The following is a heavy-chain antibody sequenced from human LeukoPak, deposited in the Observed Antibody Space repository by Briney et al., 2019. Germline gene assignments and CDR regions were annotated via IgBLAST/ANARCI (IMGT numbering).Heavy chain of an antibody. Sequence: GSLRLSCAASGFTFSSYSMNWVRQAPGKGLEWVSYISSSSSTIYYADSVKGRFTISRDNAKNSLYLQMNSLRAEDTAVYYCARRLTQYDCFDPWGQGILVTVSS. V-gene: IGHV3-48*04. J-gene: IGHJ5*02. CDR2: ISSSSSTI. D-gene: IGHD2-2*01. CDR1: GFTFSSYS. CDR3: ARRLTQYDCFDP.